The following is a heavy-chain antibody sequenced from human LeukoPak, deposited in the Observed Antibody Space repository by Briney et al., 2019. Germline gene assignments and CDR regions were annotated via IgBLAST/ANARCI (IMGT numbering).Heavy chain of an antibody. CDR1: GFTFSTYW. Sequence: GGSLRLSCAASGFTFSTYWMHWVRQAPGKGLVWVSRINPDGTTTSYAESVKGRSTISRDNAKDTVYLQMNSLRAEDTAVYYCARVSIGWYSFDYWGQGTLVTVSS. D-gene: IGHD6-19*01. CDR3: ARVSIGWYSFDY. V-gene: IGHV3-74*01. CDR2: INPDGTTT. J-gene: IGHJ4*02.